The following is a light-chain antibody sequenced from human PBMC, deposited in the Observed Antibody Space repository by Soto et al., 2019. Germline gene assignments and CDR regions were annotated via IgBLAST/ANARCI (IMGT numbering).Light chain of an antibody. J-gene: IGKJ5*01. CDR3: QQYGSSPGT. Sequence: EIVLTPSPGTLSLSPVERATLSCRASQSVSSSYLAWYQQKPGQAPRLLIYGASSRATGIPDRFSGSGSGTDFTLTISRLEPEDFAVYYCQQYGSSPGTFGQGTRLEIK. CDR2: GAS. V-gene: IGKV3-20*01. CDR1: QSVSSSY.